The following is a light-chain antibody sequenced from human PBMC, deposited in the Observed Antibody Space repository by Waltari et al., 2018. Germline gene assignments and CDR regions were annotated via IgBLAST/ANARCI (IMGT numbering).Light chain of an antibody. Sequence: QSALTQPASVSGSPGQSITISCTATSSDVGDYKYVSWYQQHPGKVPKLLIYDVTNRPSWISYRFSGSNSGYTASLPISGLQAEYEADYYCSSYTTRSTRVFGTGTKVTVL. CDR2: DVT. CDR3: SSYTTRSTRV. J-gene: IGLJ1*01. V-gene: IGLV2-14*03. CDR1: SSDVGDYKY.